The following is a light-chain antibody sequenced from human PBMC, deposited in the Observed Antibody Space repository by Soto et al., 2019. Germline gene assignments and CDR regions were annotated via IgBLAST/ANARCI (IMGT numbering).Light chain of an antibody. CDR1: SSDVGDYNY. Sequence: QSALTQPPSASGSPGQSVTISCTGTSSDVGDYNYVSWYQQHPGKAPKLMIYEVTKRPSGVPDRFSGSKSGNTASLTVSGLQAEDESDYSSSSYAVRKKVFGGGTKLTVL. J-gene: IGLJ2*01. V-gene: IGLV2-8*01. CDR2: EVT. CDR3: SSYAVRKKV.